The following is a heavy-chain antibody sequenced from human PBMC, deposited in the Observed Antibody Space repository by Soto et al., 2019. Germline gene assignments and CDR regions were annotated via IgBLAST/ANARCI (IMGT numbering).Heavy chain of an antibody. J-gene: IGHJ4*02. Sequence: GGSLRLSCAASGFTFSSYAMSWVRQAPGKGLEWVSAISGSGGSTYYADSVKGRFTISRDNSKNTLYLQMNSLRAEEKAVYYCAKVPTGGYCNSTRRYVPPPHPYYFDYWGQGTLVTVSS. CDR3: AKVPTGGYCNSTRRYVPPPHPYYFDY. V-gene: IGHV3-23*01. D-gene: IGHD2-2*01. CDR1: GFTFSSYA. CDR2: ISGSGGST.